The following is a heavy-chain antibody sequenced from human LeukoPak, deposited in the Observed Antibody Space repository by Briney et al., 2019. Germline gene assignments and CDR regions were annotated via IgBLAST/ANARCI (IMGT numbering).Heavy chain of an antibody. D-gene: IGHD2-2*01. V-gene: IGHV3-74*01. CDR1: GSTFSSYW. Sequence: GGSLRLSCVASGSTFSSYWMHWVRQVPGKGPVWVSRINSDGRITSYADSVKGRFTISRDNAKNTLYLQMNSLRAEDTAVYSCARVGVPQYAFDIWGQGTWVTVSS. CDR3: ARVGVPQYAFDI. J-gene: IGHJ3*02. CDR2: INSDGRIT.